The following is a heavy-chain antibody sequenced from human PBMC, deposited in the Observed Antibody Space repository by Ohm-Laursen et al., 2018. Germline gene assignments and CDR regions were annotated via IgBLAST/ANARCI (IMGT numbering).Heavy chain of an antibody. CDR2: ISGSGGGT. Sequence: GSLRLSCAASGFTFSSYWMSWVRQAPGKGLEWVSGISGSGGGTDCADSVKGRFTISRDNSKNTLYLQMNSLRAEDTAVYHCAKAGGWSYSYELDSWGQGALVTVSS. D-gene: IGHD3-10*01. CDR3: AKAGGWSYSYELDS. CDR1: GFTFSSYW. V-gene: IGHV3-23*01. J-gene: IGHJ5*01.